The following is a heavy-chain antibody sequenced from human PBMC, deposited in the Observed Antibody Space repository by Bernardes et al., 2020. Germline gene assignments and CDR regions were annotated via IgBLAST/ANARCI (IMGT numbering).Heavy chain of an antibody. V-gene: IGHV3-48*03. CDR1: GFSLSSYA. D-gene: IGHD3-10*01. J-gene: IGHJ4*02. CDR3: ARGFGWDY. CDR2: SSISGYNS. Sequence: GGSLRLSCEASGFSLSSYAMTWVRQAPGKGLEWVAYSSISGYNSEYTDSVKGRFTVSRDNAKNSLYLEMNNLRAEDTGVYYCARGFGWDYWGQGTLVAVAS.